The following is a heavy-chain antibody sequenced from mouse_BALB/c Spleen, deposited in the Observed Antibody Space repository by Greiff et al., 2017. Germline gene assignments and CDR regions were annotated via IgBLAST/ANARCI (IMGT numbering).Heavy chain of an antibody. V-gene: IGHV14-3*02. CDR2: IDPANGNT. D-gene: IGHD2-4*01. CDR3: ARPMITTVFDY. Sequence: DVKLQESGAELVKPGASVKLSCTASGFNIKDTYMHWVKQRPEQGLEWIGRIDPANGNTKYDPKFQGKATITADTSSNTAYLQLSSLTSEDTAVYYCARPMITTVFDYWGQGTTLTVSS. J-gene: IGHJ2*01. CDR1: GFNIKDTY.